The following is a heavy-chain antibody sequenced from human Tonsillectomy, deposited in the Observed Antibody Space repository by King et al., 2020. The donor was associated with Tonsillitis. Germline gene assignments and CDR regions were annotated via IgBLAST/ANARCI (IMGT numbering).Heavy chain of an antibody. J-gene: IGHJ4*02. D-gene: IGHD6-19*01. Sequence: VQLVESGGVLVQPRGSLRLSCAAYGFTFSSYEMNWVRHAPREGLEWVSELIDSGSTIYYAAPLKGRFTISIDNAKNSLNLQMTCLRAEDTAVYYCARDSSGWYWGQGTLVTVSS. CDR2: LIDSGSTI. CDR3: ARDSSGWY. CDR1: GFTFSSYE. V-gene: IGHV3-48*03.